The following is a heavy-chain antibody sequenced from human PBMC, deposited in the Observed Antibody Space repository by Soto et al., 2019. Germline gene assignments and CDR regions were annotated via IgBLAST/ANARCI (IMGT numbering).Heavy chain of an antibody. CDR2: LSAYNGTT. CDR3: ARKVVNTAMGRGYYYYGMDV. V-gene: IGHV1-18*04. D-gene: IGHD5-18*01. CDR1: GYTFTSYG. Sequence: ASGKVSCKASGYTFTSYGISWVRQAPGQGLEWMGWLSAYNGTTNYAQKLQGRVTMTTDTSTSTAYMGLRSLRSDDTAVYYCARKVVNTAMGRGYYYYGMDVWGQGTTVTVS. J-gene: IGHJ6*02.